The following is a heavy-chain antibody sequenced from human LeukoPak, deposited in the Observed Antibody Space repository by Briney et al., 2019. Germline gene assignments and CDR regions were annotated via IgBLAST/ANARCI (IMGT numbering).Heavy chain of an antibody. J-gene: IGHJ4*02. CDR2: VNWNGDST. CDR1: GFTFDDYD. V-gene: IGHV3-20*04. D-gene: IGHD3-22*01. CDR3: ARGSYYDDSSGLAPDY. Sequence: PGGSLRLSCAASGFTFDDYDMGWVRQAPGEGLEWVSGVNWNGDSTGYADSVKGRFTISRDNAKNSLYLQMNSLRAEDTALYYCARGSYYDDSSGLAPDYWGQGTLVTVSS.